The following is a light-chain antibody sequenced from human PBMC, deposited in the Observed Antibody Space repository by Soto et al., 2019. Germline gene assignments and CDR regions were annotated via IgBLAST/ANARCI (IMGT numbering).Light chain of an antibody. J-gene: IGKJ3*01. Sequence: EIVLTQSPATLSLSPGERATLSCRASQNVSTYLAWYQQKPGQAPRLLIYDASNRATGIPARFSGSGSGTDFTLTISSLEPEDFAEYYCQQRTDWLTFGPGPNVDI. CDR2: DAS. CDR3: QQRTDWLT. V-gene: IGKV3-11*01. CDR1: QNVSTY.